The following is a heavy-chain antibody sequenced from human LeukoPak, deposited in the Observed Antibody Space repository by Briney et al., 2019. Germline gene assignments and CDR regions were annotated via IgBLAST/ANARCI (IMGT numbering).Heavy chain of an antibody. D-gene: IGHD6-13*01. V-gene: IGHV3-11*01. J-gene: IGHJ4*02. CDR2: ISSSGSTI. CDR3: AREYGYSSSWYKYYFDY. Sequence: NPGGSLRLSCAASGFTFSDYYMSWIRQAPGKGLEWVSYISSSGSTIYYADSVKGRFTISRDNAKNSLYLQMNSLRAEDTAVYYCAREYGYSSSWYKYYFDYWGQGTLVTVSS. CDR1: GFTFSDYY.